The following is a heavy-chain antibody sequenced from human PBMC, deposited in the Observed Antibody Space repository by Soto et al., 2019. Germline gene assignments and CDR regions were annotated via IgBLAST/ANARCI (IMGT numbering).Heavy chain of an antibody. CDR1: GFTFSSYG. V-gene: IGHV3-33*01. J-gene: IGHJ3*02. D-gene: IGHD1-1*01. CDR2: IWYDGSNK. CDR3: ARSKPPVPNWTTVYDAFDI. Sequence: QVQLVESGGGVVQPGRSLRLSCAASGFTFSSYGMHWVRQAPGKGLEWVAVIWYDGSNKYYADSVKGRFTISRDNSKNTLYLQMNSLGAEDTAVYYCARSKPPVPNWTTVYDAFDIWGQGTMVTVSS.